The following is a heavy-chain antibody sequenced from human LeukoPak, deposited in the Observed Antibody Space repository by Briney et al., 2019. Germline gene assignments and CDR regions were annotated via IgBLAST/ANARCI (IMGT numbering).Heavy chain of an antibody. CDR2: IKEDGSER. D-gene: IGHD6-13*01. CDR1: PFIFSGHW. CDR3: ARDRWYSSSWPYAFDI. J-gene: IGHJ3*02. V-gene: IGHV3-7*01. Sequence: GGSLRLSCEASPFIFSGHWLNWVRQTPGKGLEWVASIKEDGSERQYVDSVKGRFTISRDNAKNSLYLQMNSLRAEDTAVYYCARDRWYSSSWPYAFDIWGQGTMVTVSS.